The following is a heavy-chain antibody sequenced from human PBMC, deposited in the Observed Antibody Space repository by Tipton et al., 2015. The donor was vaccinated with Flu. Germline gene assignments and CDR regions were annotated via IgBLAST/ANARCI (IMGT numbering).Heavy chain of an antibody. D-gene: IGHD3-3*01. V-gene: IGHV1-58*01. Sequence: QLVQSGPEVKKPGTSVKVSCKASGFTFTSSAVQWVRQARGQRLEWIGWIVVGSGNTNYAQKFQERVTITRDMSTSTAYMELSSLRSEDTAVYYCAADSTIFGVVPPPYYYGMDVWGQGTTVTVSS. CDR2: IVVGSGNT. CDR1: GFTFTSSA. J-gene: IGHJ6*02. CDR3: AADSTIFGVVPPPYYYGMDV.